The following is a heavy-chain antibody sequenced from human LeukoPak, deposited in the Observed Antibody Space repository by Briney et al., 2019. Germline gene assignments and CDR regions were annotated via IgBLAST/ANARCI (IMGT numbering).Heavy chain of an antibody. V-gene: IGHV4-39*02. CDR3: ARDHLYYDFREVAAFDI. CDR2: ISSGGST. D-gene: IGHD3-3*01. CDR1: GGSISSSGYY. Sequence: KPSETLSLTCTVSGGSISSSGYYWGWIRQPPGKGLEWIGSISSGGSTHYIPSLKSRVTISVDTSKNQFSLKLSSVTAADMAVYYCARDHLYYDFREVAAFDIWGQGTMVTVSS. J-gene: IGHJ3*02.